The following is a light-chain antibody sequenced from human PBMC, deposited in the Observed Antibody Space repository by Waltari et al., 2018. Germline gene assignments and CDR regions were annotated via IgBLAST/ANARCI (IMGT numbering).Light chain of an antibody. Sequence: FMLTQPHSVSESPGKTVTISCTRSSGNIATNYVQWYQQRPGSAPTKVIYEDNQRPSGVPERFSGSIDSSSKSASLIISGLKAEDEADYYCQSFDSSHVVFGGGTKLTVL. J-gene: IGLJ2*01. CDR1: SGNIATNY. V-gene: IGLV6-57*03. CDR3: QSFDSSHVV. CDR2: EDN.